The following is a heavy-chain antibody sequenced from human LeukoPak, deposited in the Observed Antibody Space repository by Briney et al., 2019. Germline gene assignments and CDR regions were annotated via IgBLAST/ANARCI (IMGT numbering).Heavy chain of an antibody. CDR2: ISGSASST. Sequence: GGSLRLSCAASGFSFSSYEMNWVRQAPGKGLEWVSAISGSASSTYYADSVKGRFTISRDNSKNTLYLQMNSLRAEDTAVYYCARRAGAYSHPYDYWGQGTLVTVSS. CDR3: ARRAGAYSHPYDY. CDR1: GFSFSSYE. D-gene: IGHD4/OR15-4a*01. V-gene: IGHV3-23*01. J-gene: IGHJ4*02.